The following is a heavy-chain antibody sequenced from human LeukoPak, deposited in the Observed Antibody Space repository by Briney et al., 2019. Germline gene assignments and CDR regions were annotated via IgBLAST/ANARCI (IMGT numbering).Heavy chain of an antibody. Sequence: SETLSLTCTVSGGSISSGSYYWSWIRQPAGKGLEWIGRIYTSGSTNYNPSLKSRVTISVDTSKNQFSLKLSSVTAADTAVYYCARSYGTLYYFDYWGQGTLVTVSS. D-gene: IGHD1-26*01. CDR2: IYTSGST. CDR3: ARSYGTLYYFDY. V-gene: IGHV4-61*02. J-gene: IGHJ4*02. CDR1: GGSISSGSYY.